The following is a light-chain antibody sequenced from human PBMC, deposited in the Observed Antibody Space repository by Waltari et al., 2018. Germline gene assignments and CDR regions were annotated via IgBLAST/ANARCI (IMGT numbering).Light chain of an antibody. V-gene: IGKV3-15*01. CDR1: QSVSSN. CDR3: QQYNNWPQT. J-gene: IGKJ2*01. CDR2: GAS. Sequence: ERVMTQSPATLSVSPGERATLSCRASQSVSSNLAWYQQKPGQAPRLLIYGASTRAIGIPARFSGSGSGTEFTLTISSLQSEDFAVYYCQQYNNWPQTFGQGTKLEIK.